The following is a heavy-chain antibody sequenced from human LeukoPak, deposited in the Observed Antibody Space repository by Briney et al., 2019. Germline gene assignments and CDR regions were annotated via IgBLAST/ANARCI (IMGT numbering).Heavy chain of an antibody. CDR3: ARDYDISGHSLD. CDR2: IYYSGST. D-gene: IGHD3-22*01. J-gene: IGHJ4*02. CDR1: GGSISSYY. Sequence: SEPLSLTCTVSGGSISSYYWSWIRQPPGKGLEWIGYIYYSGSTNYNPSLKSRVTISVDTSKNQFSPKLSSVTAAETAVYYCARDYDISGHSLDWGQGTLATVSS. V-gene: IGHV4-59*01.